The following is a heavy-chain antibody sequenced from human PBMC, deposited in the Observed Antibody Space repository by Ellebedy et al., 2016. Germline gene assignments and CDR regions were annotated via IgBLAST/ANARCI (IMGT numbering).Heavy chain of an antibody. V-gene: IGHV3-7*01. Sequence: GESLKISXVASGFIFSNYWMSWVRQAPGKGLEWVANIKHDESEKYYVDSVKGRFTISRDNAKSLLYLHMNSLRAEDTAIYYCARGTNYWGQGTLVTVSS. CDR2: IKHDESEK. J-gene: IGHJ4*02. CDR3: ARGTNY. CDR1: GFIFSNYW.